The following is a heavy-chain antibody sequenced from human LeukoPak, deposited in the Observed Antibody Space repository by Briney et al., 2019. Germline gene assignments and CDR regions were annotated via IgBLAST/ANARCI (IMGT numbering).Heavy chain of an antibody. CDR1: GFTFSSYG. CDR3: ARDGDY. J-gene: IGHJ4*02. V-gene: IGHV3-53*01. Sequence: GGTLRLSCAASGFTFSSYGMSWVRQAPGKGLEWVSVIYSGGSTYYADSVKGRFTISRDNSKNTLYLQMNSQRAEDTAVYYCARDGDYWGQGTLVTVSS. CDR2: IYSGGST.